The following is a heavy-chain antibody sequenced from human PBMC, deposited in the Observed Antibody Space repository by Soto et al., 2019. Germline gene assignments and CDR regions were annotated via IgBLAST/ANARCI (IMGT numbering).Heavy chain of an antibody. D-gene: IGHD3-3*01. J-gene: IGHJ5*02. CDR1: GGAISGYY. CDR2: IYSSGGT. CDR3: ARGQRFSDSFDP. V-gene: IGHV4-4*07. Sequence: GPGPRPPSETLSLTCTVSGGAISGYYWTWIRQSAGKGLEWIGRIYSSGGTKYNPSLQSRVTMSLDTSKNQFSLRLTSVTAADTAVYYCARGQRFSDSFDPWGQGTLVTVSS.